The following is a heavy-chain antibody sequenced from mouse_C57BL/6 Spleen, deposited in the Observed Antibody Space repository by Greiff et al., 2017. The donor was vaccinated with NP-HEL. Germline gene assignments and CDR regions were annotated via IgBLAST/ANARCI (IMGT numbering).Heavy chain of an antibody. Sequence: EVKLMESGGGLVKPGGSLKLSCAASGFTFSDYGMHWVRQAPEKGLEWVAYISSGSSTIYYADTVKGRFPISRDNAKNTLFLQMTSLRSEDTAMYYCASHHSKGYAMDYWGQGTSVTVAS. D-gene: IGHD2-5*01. V-gene: IGHV5-17*01. CDR2: ISSGSSTI. J-gene: IGHJ4*01. CDR1: GFTFSDYG. CDR3: ASHHSKGYAMDY.